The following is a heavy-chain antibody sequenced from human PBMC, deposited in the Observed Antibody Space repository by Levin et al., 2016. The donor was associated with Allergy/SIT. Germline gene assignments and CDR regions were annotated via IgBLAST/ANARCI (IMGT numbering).Heavy chain of an antibody. CDR3: AMGPNEFGSSGYYYYGMDV. V-gene: IGHV1-69*01. CDR2: IIAIFGTA. J-gene: IGHJ6*02. Sequence: WVRQAPGQGLEWMGGIIAIFGTAKYAQKFQGRVTIIADESTSTAYMELSSLRSEDTAVYYCAMGPNEFGSSGYYYYGMDVWGQGTTVTVSS. D-gene: IGHD3-10*01.